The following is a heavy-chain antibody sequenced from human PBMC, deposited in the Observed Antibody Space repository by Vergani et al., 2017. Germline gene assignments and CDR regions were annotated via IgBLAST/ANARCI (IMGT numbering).Heavy chain of an antibody. CDR3: ARVRRDDSSGYYYYYGMDV. Sequence: QVQLQESGPGLVKPSQTLSLTCTVSGGSISSGDYYWSWIRQPPGKCLEWIGYIYYSGSTYYNPSLKSRVTISVDTSKNQFSLKLSSVTAADTAVYYCARVRRDDSSGYYYYYGMDVWGQGTTVTVSS. D-gene: IGHD3-22*01. V-gene: IGHV4-30-4*01. CDR1: GGSISSGDYY. J-gene: IGHJ6*02. CDR2: IYYSGST.